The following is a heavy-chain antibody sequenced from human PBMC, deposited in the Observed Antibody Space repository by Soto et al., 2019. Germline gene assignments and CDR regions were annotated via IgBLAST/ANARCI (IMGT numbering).Heavy chain of an antibody. Sequence: EVQLVESGGGLVQPGGSLRLSCAASGFTFSSYWMHWVRQAPGKGLVWVSRINSDGSSTSYADSVKGRFTISRDNAKNTLYLQMNSLRAEDTAVYYCATIPYYDILTGYPGGYYYYMGVWGKGTTVTVSS. CDR3: ATIPYYDILTGYPGGYYYYMGV. J-gene: IGHJ6*03. D-gene: IGHD3-9*01. CDR1: GFTFSSYW. V-gene: IGHV3-74*01. CDR2: INSDGSST.